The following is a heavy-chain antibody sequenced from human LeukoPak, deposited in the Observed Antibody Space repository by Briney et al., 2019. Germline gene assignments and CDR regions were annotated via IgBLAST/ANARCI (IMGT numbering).Heavy chain of an antibody. Sequence: GGSLRLSCAASGVTFSSYSMNWVRQAPGKGLEWVSSISSSSSYIYYADSVKGRFTISRDNAKNSLYLQMNSLRADDTAVYYCARVEYCSSTSCPWDYWGQGTLVTVSS. D-gene: IGHD2-2*01. CDR1: GVTFSSYS. CDR2: ISSSSSYI. J-gene: IGHJ4*02. CDR3: ARVEYCSSTSCPWDY. V-gene: IGHV3-21*01.